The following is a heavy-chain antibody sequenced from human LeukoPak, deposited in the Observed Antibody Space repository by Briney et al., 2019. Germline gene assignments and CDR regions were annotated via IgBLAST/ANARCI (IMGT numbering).Heavy chain of an antibody. D-gene: IGHD2-2*01. CDR2: INPSGGST. V-gene: IGHV1-46*01. CDR3: ASALKRDIVVVPAAMPTGDAFDI. CDR1: GYTFTSYY. J-gene: IGHJ3*02. Sequence: ASVKVSCKASGYTFTSYYMHWVRQAPGRGLEWMGIINPSGGSTSYAQKFQGRVTMTRDTSTSTVYMELSSLRSEDTAVYYCASALKRDIVVVPAAMPTGDAFDIWGQGTMVTVSS.